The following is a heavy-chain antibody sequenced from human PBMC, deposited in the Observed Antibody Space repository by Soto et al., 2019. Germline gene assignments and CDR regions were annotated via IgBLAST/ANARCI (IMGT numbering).Heavy chain of an antibody. J-gene: IGHJ5*02. D-gene: IGHD3-10*01. V-gene: IGHV3-33*01. CDR3: ARAFRRFGEVPEPYHWFDP. Sequence: QVQLVESGGGVVQPGRSLRLSCAASGFTFSSYGMHWVRQALGKGLEWVAVIWYDGSNKYYADSVKGRFTISRDNSKNTLYLQMNSLRAEDTAVYYCARAFRRFGEVPEPYHWFDPWGQGTLVTVSS. CDR2: IWYDGSNK. CDR1: GFTFSSYG.